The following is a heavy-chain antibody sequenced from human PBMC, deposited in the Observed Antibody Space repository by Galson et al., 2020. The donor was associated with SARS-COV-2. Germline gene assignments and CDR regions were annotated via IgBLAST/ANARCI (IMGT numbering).Heavy chain of an antibody. J-gene: IGHJ2*01. D-gene: IGHD3-9*01. V-gene: IGHV3-7*01. CDR1: GFTFTKYW. Sequence: GGSLRLSCAASGFTFTKYWMAWVRQAPGKGLEWVADIQQYGGEERYVEYVKGRFTISRNNAENSLYLQMTSLRAEDTAVYYCAKDLWGRQYDSKTGYYNDGFELWGRVTLVTVSS. CDR2: IQQYGGEE. CDR3: AKDLWGRQYDSKTGYYNDGFEL.